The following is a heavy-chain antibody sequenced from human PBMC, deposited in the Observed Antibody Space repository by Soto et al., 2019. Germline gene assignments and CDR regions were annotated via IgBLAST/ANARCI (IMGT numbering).Heavy chain of an antibody. CDR1: GFTFSDAW. CDR3: ARDIPPRDSGWYGYYCYYGMDV. V-gene: IGHV3-15*01. J-gene: IGHJ6*02. D-gene: IGHD6-19*01. Sequence: GGSLRLSCAASGFTFSDAWMSWVRQAPGKGLDWVGRIKSKSDGGTTEYAAPVRGRFTISRDDSKNTLYLQMNSLKTEDTAVYYCARDIPPRDSGWYGYYCYYGMDVWGQGTTVTVSS. CDR2: IKSKSDGGTT.